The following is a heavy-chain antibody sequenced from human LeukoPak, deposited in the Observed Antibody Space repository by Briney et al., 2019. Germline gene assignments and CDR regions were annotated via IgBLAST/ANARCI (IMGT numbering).Heavy chain of an antibody. V-gene: IGHV3-7*01. CDR2: IKRDGSEK. CDR1: GFTFSAYW. Sequence: GGSLRLSCAASGFTFSAYWMSWVRQAPGKGLEWVANIKRDGSEKYYVDSVEGRFTISRDNAKNSLYLQMNSLRAEDTAVYYCARDLGYSYGYLWGQGTLVTVSS. CDR3: ARDLGYSYGYL. D-gene: IGHD5-18*01. J-gene: IGHJ5*02.